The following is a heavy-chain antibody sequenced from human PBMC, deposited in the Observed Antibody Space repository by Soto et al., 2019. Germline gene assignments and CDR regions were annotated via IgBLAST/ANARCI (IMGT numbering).Heavy chain of an antibody. V-gene: IGHV3-9*01. J-gene: IGHJ4*02. CDR2: ISANGDDK. CDR1: GFTFDDYA. Sequence: GGSLSLSCAASGFTFDDYAMHWVRQAPGKGLEWVSGISANGDDKDYADSVKGRFTISRDNAKNFLFLQMNSLRPEDTALYYCAKDVKWGGMTTIHYFDSWGQGTQVTVSS. CDR3: AKDVKWGGMTTIHYFDS. D-gene: IGHD2-21*02.